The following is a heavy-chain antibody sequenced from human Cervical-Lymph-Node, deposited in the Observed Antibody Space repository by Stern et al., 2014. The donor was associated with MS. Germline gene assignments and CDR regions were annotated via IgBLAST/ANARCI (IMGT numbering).Heavy chain of an antibody. CDR2: ISYDGSNK. CDR1: GFTFSSYG. CDR3: AKDPEGDYPYY. Sequence: VHLVESGGGVVQPGRSLRLSCAASGFTFSSYGMHWVRQAPGKGLEWVAVISYDGSNKYYADSVKGRFTISRDNSKNTLYLQMNSLRAEDTAVYYCAKDPEGDYPYYWGQGTLVTVSS. V-gene: IGHV3-30*18. D-gene: IGHD4-17*01. J-gene: IGHJ4*02.